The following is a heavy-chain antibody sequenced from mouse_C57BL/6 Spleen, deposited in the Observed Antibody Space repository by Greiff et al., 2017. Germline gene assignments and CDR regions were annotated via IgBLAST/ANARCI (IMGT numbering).Heavy chain of an antibody. J-gene: IGHJ3*01. CDR3: TREGLRRGFAY. D-gene: IGHD2-2*01. V-gene: IGHV3-6*01. CDR1: GYSITSGSY. CDR2: ISYDGSN. Sequence: ESGPGLVKPSQSLSLTCSVTGYSITSGSYWNWIRQFPGNKLEWMGYISYDGSNNYNPSLKNQISITRDTSKNQFFLKFNAVTTENTATYYCTREGLRRGFAYWGQGTLVTVSA.